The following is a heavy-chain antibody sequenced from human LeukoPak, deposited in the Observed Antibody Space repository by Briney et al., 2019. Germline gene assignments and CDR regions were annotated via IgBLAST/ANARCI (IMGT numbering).Heavy chain of an antibody. CDR1: GGTFSSYA. J-gene: IGHJ6*03. CDR3: ARGDPGGNPSYYYYYYMDV. D-gene: IGHD4-23*01. CDR2: TIPIFGTA. Sequence: GASVKVSCKASGGTFSSYAISWVRQAPGQGLEWMGGTIPIFGTANYAQKFQGRVTITTDESTSTAYMELSSLRSEDTAVYYCARGDPGGNPSYYYYYYMDVWGKGTTVTVSS. V-gene: IGHV1-69*05.